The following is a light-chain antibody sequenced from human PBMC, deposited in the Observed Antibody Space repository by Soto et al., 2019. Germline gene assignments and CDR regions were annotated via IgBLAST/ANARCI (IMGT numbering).Light chain of an antibody. CDR3: NAYTSKSTGV. V-gene: IGLV2-14*01. CDR2: EVS. CDR1: SSDVGGYNY. Sequence: QSALTQPASVSGSPGQSITISCTGTSSDVGGYNYVSWYQQHPGKAPKLIIYEVSNRPSGVSNRFSGSKSCNTASLTISGLQAEDEDDYYCNAYTSKSTGVFGTGTKLTVL. J-gene: IGLJ1*01.